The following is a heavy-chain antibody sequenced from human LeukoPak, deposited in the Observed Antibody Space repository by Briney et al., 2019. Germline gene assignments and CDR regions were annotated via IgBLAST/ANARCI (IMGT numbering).Heavy chain of an antibody. CDR3: ARGGSSRAKNYFDY. CDR1: GFTFSSYA. V-gene: IGHV3-48*03. CDR2: ISSGGSAI. J-gene: IGHJ4*02. D-gene: IGHD1-26*01. Sequence: GGSLRLSCAASGFTFSSYAMNWVRQAPGKGLEWVSYISSGGSAIYYADSVKGRFTISRDDAKNSLYLQMNSLRAEDTAVYYCARGGSSRAKNYFDYWGQGTLVTVSS.